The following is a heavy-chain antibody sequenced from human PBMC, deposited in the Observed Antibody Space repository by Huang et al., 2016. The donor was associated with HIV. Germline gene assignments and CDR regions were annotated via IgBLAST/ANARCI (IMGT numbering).Heavy chain of an antibody. CDR3: AKDGDALRSLEWSVGSYFDS. CDR1: GFSFSTHG. D-gene: IGHD3-3*01. CDR2: ISNDRRNK. V-gene: IGHV3-30*18. Sequence: QVQLVESGGGVVQPGKSLRLSCAASGFSFSTHGMHWVRQAPGKGLGWVAVISNDRRNKHYADSVKGRFTISRDNSKKTVHLQISSLTTEDTAVYFCAKDGDALRSLEWSVGSYFDSWGQGNLVTVSS. J-gene: IGHJ4*02.